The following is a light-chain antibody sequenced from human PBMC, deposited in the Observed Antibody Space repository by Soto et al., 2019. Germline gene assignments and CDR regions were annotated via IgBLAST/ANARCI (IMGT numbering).Light chain of an antibody. CDR2: QDT. CDR1: KLGDRF. V-gene: IGLV3-1*01. CDR3: QAWDSSTGVV. Sequence: SYELTQPPSVSVSPGQTASIPCSGDKLGDRFACWYQQKPGQSPLMVIFQDTKRPSGIPERFSGSSSGNTATLTISGTHAMDDADYYCQAWDSSTGVVFGGGTKVTVL. J-gene: IGLJ2*01.